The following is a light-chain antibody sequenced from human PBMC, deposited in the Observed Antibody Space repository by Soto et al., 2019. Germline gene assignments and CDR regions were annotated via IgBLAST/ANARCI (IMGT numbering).Light chain of an antibody. CDR1: QSVGSK. V-gene: IGKV3-15*01. CDR3: QQYNNWPPLT. Sequence: EVAMTQSPATLSVSPGERATLSCRASQSVGSKLAWYQQKPGQAPRLLIFDAFTRATGIPARFSGSGSGTEFTLFISSLQSEDFAVYYCQQYNNWPPLTFGGGTKVEI. J-gene: IGKJ4*01. CDR2: DAF.